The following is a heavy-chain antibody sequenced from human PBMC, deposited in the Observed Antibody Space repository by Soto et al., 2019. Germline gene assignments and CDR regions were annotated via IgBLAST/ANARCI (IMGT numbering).Heavy chain of an antibody. J-gene: IGHJ4*02. V-gene: IGHV4-31*03. D-gene: IGHD2-21*02. Sequence: QVQLQESGPGLVKPSQTLSLTCTVSGGSISSGGYYWSWIRQHPGKGLEWIGYIYYSGSTYYNPSLKSRVTIAVETSKNQFSLKLSSVTAADTAVYYCAREGCKGDSYYFDYWGQGTLVTVSS. CDR3: AREGCKGDSYYFDY. CDR1: GGSISSGGYY. CDR2: IYYSGST.